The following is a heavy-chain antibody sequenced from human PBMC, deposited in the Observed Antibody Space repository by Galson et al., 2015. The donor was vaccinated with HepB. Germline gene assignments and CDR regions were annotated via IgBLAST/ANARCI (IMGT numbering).Heavy chain of an antibody. CDR1: GYTFTGYY. J-gene: IGHJ3*02. Sequence: SVKVSCKASGYTFTGYYMPWVRQAPGQGLEWMGWISAYNGNTNYAQKLQGRVTMTTDTSTSTAYMELRSLRSDDTAVYYCARARLPSIAVTDAFDIWGQGTMVTVSS. CDR2: ISAYNGNT. CDR3: ARARLPSIAVTDAFDI. D-gene: IGHD6-19*01. V-gene: IGHV1-18*04.